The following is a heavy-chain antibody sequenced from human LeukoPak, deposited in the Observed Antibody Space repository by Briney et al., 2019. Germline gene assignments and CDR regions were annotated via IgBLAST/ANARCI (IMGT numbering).Heavy chain of an antibody. V-gene: IGHV3-7*01. D-gene: IGHD6-13*01. Sequence: GSLRLSCAAPGFTLSSYWMSWVRQAPGKGLEWVANIKQDGSEKYYVDSVKGRFTISRDNAKNSLYLQMNSPRAEDAAVYYCVRVVAAAGHYAFDIWGQGTMVTVSS. CDR3: VRVVAAAGHYAFDI. J-gene: IGHJ3*02. CDR2: IKQDGSEK. CDR1: GFTLSSYW.